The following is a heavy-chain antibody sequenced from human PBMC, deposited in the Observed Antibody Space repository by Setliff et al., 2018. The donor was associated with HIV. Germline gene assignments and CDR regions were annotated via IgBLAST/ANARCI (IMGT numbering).Heavy chain of an antibody. Sequence: ASVKVSCKASGYTFTIYDITWVRQAPGQGLEWMGWISAYNGNTNYAQKLQGRVTMTTETSTSTAYMELRSLRSDDTAVYYCAREGYSVDAFDIWGQGTMVTVSS. CDR3: AREGYSVDAFDI. CDR1: GYTFTIYD. V-gene: IGHV1-18*01. CDR2: ISAYNGNT. D-gene: IGHD4-4*01. J-gene: IGHJ3*02.